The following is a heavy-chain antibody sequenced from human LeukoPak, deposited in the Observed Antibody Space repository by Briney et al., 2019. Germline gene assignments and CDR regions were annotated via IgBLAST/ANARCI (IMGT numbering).Heavy chain of an antibody. V-gene: IGHV3-23*01. Sequence: GGSLRLSCAASGFTFSSYAMSWVRQAPGKGLEWVSAISGSGGSTYYADSVKGRFTISRDNSENTLYLQMNSLRAEDTAVYYCANSGSSGYLYYYYGMDVWGQGTTVTVSS. CDR2: ISGSGGST. CDR3: ANSGSSGYLYYYYGMDV. CDR1: GFTFSSYA. D-gene: IGHD3-22*01. J-gene: IGHJ6*02.